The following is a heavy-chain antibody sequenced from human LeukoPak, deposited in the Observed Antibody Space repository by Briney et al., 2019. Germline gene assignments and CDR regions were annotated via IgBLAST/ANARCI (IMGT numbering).Heavy chain of an antibody. Sequence: PSETLSLTCTVSGGSISSSSYYWGWIRQPPGKGLEWIGSIYYSGSTYYNPSLKSRVTISVDTSKNQFSLKLSSVTAADTAIYYCAINWGSGWNKATDFWGQGTLVTVSS. CDR3: AINWGSGWNKATDF. D-gene: IGHD6-19*01. V-gene: IGHV4-39*01. CDR2: IYYSGST. J-gene: IGHJ4*02. CDR1: GGSISSSSYY.